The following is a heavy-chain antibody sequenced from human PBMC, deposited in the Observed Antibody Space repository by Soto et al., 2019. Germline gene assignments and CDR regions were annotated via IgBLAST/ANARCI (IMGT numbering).Heavy chain of an antibody. CDR2: IYYSGST. J-gene: IGHJ5*02. Sequence: TLSLTCTVAGGAIRSCCWSWIRQPPGKGLEWIGYIYYSGSTNYNPSLKSRVTISVDTSKNQFSLKLSSVTAADTAVYYCARDKSRVPAARNWLAPWAQGTLVPVSS. CDR3: ARDKSRVPAARNWLAP. V-gene: IGHV4-59*01. CDR1: GGAIRSCC. D-gene: IGHD2-2*01.